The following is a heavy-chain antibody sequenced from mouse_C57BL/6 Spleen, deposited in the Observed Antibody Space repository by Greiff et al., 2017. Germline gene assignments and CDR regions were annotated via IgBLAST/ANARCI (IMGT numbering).Heavy chain of an antibody. D-gene: IGHD2-1*01. CDR3: ARESLYGNYGSGSYYFDY. Sequence: EVKLMESGGGLVKPGGSLKLSCAASGFTFSSYAMSWVRQTPEKRLEWVATISDGGSYTYYPDNVKGRFTISRDNAKNNLYLQMSHLKSEDTAMYYCARESLYGNYGSGSYYFDYWGQGTTRTVSS. J-gene: IGHJ2*01. CDR2: ISDGGSYT. V-gene: IGHV5-4*01. CDR1: GFTFSSYA.